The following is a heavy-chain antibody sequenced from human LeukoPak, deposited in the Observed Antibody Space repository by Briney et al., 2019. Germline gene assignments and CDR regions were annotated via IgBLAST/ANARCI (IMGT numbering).Heavy chain of an antibody. CDR3: ARDPDFGY. V-gene: IGHV3-7*01. Sequence: GSLRLSCAASGFNFSSYWMSWVRQAPGKGLEWVANIKQDGSEKYYVDSVKGRFTISRDNAKNSLYLQMNRLRAEDTAVYYCARDPDFGYWGQGTLVTVSS. CDR2: IKQDGSEK. CDR1: GFNFSSYW. J-gene: IGHJ4*02.